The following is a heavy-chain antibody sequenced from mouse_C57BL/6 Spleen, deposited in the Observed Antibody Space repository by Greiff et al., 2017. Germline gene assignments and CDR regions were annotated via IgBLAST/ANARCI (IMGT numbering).Heavy chain of an antibody. CDR1: GYTFTDYY. J-gene: IGHJ4*01. CDR3: ARGGSPMDY. CDR2: INPNNGGT. Sequence: VQLQQSGPELVKPGASVKISCKASGYTFTDYYMNWVKQSHGKSLEWIGDINPNNGGTSYNQKFKGKATLTVDKSSSTAYMELRSLTSEDSAVYYCARGGSPMDYWGQGTSVTVSS. V-gene: IGHV1-26*01.